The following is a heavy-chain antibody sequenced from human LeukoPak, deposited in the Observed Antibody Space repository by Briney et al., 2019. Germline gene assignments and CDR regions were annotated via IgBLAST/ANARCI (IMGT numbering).Heavy chain of an antibody. D-gene: IGHD3-16*01. CDR2: ISGSSTYI. V-gene: IGHV3-21*01. CDR1: GFIFSPYN. CDR3: VRDLVWGDRYYYYMDV. J-gene: IGHJ6*03. Sequence: GGSLRLSCAASGFIFSPYNMNWVRQAPGKGLEWVSSISGSSTYIYYTDSVKGRFTISRDNAQNSLFLQMNSLRAEDTAVYYCVRDLVWGDRYYYYMDVWGKGTTVTVSS.